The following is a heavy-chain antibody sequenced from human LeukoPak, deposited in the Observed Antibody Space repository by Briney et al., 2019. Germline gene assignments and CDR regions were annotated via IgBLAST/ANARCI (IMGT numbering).Heavy chain of an antibody. J-gene: IGHJ4*02. V-gene: IGHV1-18*01. D-gene: IGHD2-15*01. CDR2: ISAYNGNT. Sequence: GASVKVSCKASGYTFTSYGISWVRQAPGQGLEWMGWISAYNGNTNYAQKLQGRVTMTTDTSTSTAYMELRSLRSDDTAVYYCARRDCSGGSCYYVYWGQGTLVTVSS. CDR1: GYTFTSYG. CDR3: ARRDCSGGSCYYVY.